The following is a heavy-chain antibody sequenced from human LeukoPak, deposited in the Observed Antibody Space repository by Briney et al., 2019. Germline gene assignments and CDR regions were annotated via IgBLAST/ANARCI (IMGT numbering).Heavy chain of an antibody. CDR2: IKQDGSEK. V-gene: IGHV3-7*01. Sequence: QTGGSLRLSCAASGFTFSSYWMSWVRQAPGKGLEWVANIKQDGSEKYYVDSVKGRFTISRDNAKNSLYLQMNSLRAEDTAVYYCARERGYDFWSGYPYYYYYMDVWGKGTTVTVSS. CDR1: GFTFSSYW. CDR3: ARERGYDFWSGYPYYYYYMDV. D-gene: IGHD3-3*01. J-gene: IGHJ6*03.